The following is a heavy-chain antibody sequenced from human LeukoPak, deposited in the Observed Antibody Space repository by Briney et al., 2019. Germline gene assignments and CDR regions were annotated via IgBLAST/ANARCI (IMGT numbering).Heavy chain of an antibody. D-gene: IGHD1-14*01. Sequence: GESLKISCEGSGYIFTSYWIGWVRQMPGKGLEWMGIIYPGDSDTRYSPSFQGQVTISADKSISTAYLQWSSLKASDTAMYYCARRTALNWFDPWGQGTLVTVSS. J-gene: IGHJ5*02. CDR2: IYPGDSDT. V-gene: IGHV5-51*01. CDR3: ARRTALNWFDP. CDR1: GYIFTSYW.